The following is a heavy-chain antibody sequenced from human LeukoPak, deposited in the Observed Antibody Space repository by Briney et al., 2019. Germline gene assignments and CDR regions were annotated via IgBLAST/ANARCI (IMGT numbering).Heavy chain of an antibody. CDR1: GFTFSSYS. CDR2: IYSGGST. J-gene: IGHJ3*02. Sequence: PGGSLRLSCAASGFTFSSYSMNWVRQAPGKGLEWVSVIYSGGSTYYADSVKGRFTISRDNSKNTLYLQMNSLRAEDTAVCYCARDGSIAAAGSDAFDIWGQGTMVTVSS. CDR3: ARDGSIAAAGSDAFDI. V-gene: IGHV3-66*01. D-gene: IGHD6-13*01.